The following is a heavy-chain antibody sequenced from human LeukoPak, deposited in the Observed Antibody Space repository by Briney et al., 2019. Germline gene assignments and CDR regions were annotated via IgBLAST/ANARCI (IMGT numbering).Heavy chain of an antibody. J-gene: IGHJ3*02. CDR2: IYHSGST. CDR1: GGSISSGGYS. V-gene: IGHV4-30-2*01. Sequence: PSETLSLTCAVSGGSISSGGYSWSWIRQPPGKGLEWIGYIYHSGSTYYNPSLKSRVTISVDRSKNQFSLKLSSVTAADAAVYYCARGLRYAFDIWGQGTMVTVSS. CDR3: ARGLRYAFDI. D-gene: IGHD4-17*01.